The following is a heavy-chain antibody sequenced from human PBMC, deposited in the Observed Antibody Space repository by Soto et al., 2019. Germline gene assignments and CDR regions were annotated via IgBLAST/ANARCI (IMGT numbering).Heavy chain of an antibody. J-gene: IGHJ5*02. V-gene: IGHV1-69*02. Sequence: QVQLVQSGAEVKKPGASVKVSCKASGGTFSSYTISWVRQAPGQGLEWMGRIIPILGIASYAQKYQGRVTSTADKSTSTAHMELSSLRSEDTAVYSCARGAATTGWFDPWGQGTLVTVSS. CDR1: GGTFSSYT. CDR3: ARGAATTGWFDP. D-gene: IGHD1-1*01. CDR2: IIPILGIA.